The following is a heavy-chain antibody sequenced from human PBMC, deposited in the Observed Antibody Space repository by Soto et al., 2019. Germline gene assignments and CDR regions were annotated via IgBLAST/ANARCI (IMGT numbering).Heavy chain of an antibody. J-gene: IGHJ6*02. CDR3: ATLADHSGYYGMDV. D-gene: IGHD2-15*01. CDR2: IYYSGST. V-gene: IGHV4-59*01. CDR1: GFSISSYY. Sequence: SATLSLPCTFSGFSISSYYWSWIRQPPGTGLEWIGYIYYSGSTNYNPSLKSRVTISVDTSKNQFPLKLSSVTAADTAVYYCATLADHSGYYGMDVWGQGTTVTAP.